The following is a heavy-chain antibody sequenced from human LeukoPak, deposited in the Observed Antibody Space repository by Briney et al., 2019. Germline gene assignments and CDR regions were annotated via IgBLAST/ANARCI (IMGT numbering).Heavy chain of an antibody. CDR1: GGSISSSSYY. CDR2: IYYSGSA. V-gene: IGHV4-39*01. J-gene: IGHJ4*02. D-gene: IGHD6-19*01. Sequence: KPSETLSLTCTVSGGSISSSSYYWGWIRQPPGKGLEWIGSIYYSGSAYYNPSLKSRVTISVDTSKNQFSLKLSSVTAADTAVYYCARRNAVAGTLDWGQGTLVTVSS. CDR3: ARRNAVAGTLD.